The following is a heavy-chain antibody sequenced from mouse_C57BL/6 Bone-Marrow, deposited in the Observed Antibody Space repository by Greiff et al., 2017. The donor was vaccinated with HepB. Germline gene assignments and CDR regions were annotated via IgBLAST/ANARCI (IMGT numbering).Heavy chain of an antibody. V-gene: IGHV1-64*01. Sequence: QVQLQQPGAELVKPGASVKLSCKASGYTFTSYWMHWVKQRPGQGLEWIGMIHPNSGSTNYNEKFKSKATLPVDKSSSTAYMQLSSLTSEDSAVYYCARPPGDLLYAMGYWGQGTSVTVSS. CDR3: ARPPGDLLYAMGY. CDR1: GYTFTSYW. J-gene: IGHJ4*01. CDR2: IHPNSGST.